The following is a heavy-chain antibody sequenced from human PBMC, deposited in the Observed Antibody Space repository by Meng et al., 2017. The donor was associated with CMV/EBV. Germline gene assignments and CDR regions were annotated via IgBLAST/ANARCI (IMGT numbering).Heavy chain of an antibody. CDR3: ATDILTHFDY. Sequence: HVPLGHSGAEVKKPGASVKVSCNASGYTFTSYCISWVRQATGQGLEWMGWISAYNGNTNYAQKLQGRVTMTTDTSTSTAYMELRSLRSDDTAVYYCATDILTHFDYWGQGTLVTVSS. CDR2: ISAYNGNT. V-gene: IGHV1-18*01. J-gene: IGHJ4*02. CDR1: GYTFTSYC. D-gene: IGHD3-9*01.